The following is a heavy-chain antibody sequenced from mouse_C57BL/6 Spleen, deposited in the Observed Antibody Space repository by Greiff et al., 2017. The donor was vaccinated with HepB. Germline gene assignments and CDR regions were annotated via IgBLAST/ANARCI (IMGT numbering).Heavy chain of an antibody. Sequence: QVQLKQPGAELVKPGASVKLSCKASGYTFTSYWMHWVKQRPGQGLEWIGMIHPNSGSTNYNEKFKSKATLTVYKSSSTAYMQLSSLTSEDTAIYYCASSLIYYDYDDGAWFAYWGQGTLVTVSA. V-gene: IGHV1-64*01. CDR2: IHPNSGST. CDR3: ASSLIYYDYDDGAWFAY. J-gene: IGHJ3*01. CDR1: GYTFTSYW. D-gene: IGHD2-4*01.